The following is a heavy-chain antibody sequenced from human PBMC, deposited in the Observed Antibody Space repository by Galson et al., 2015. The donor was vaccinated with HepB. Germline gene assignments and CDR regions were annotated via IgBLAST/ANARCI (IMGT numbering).Heavy chain of an antibody. CDR2: IGSSGSYI. J-gene: IGHJ4*02. D-gene: IGHD6-19*01. CDR3: AAGMAGNIDY. V-gene: IGHV3-21*01. Sequence: SLRLSCAASGFTFSSYSMNWVRQAPGKGLEWVSFIGSSGSYIYYADSVKGRFTISRDNAKNSLYLQMNSLRADDTAVYYCAAGMAGNIDYWGQGTLVTVSS. CDR1: GFTFSSYS.